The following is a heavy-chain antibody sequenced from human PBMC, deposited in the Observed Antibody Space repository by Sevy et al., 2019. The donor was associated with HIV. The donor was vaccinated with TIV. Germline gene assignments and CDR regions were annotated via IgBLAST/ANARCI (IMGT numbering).Heavy chain of an antibody. D-gene: IGHD6-19*01. J-gene: IGHJ4*02. V-gene: IGHV1-69*13. CDR1: GGTFSSYG. CDR3: AGGVGNGWYYFDY. CDR2: IIPILGTV. Sequence: ASVKVSCKASGGTFSSYGISWVRQAPGQGLEWMGGIIPILGTVNYAQKFQGRVTITADESTKTAYMELSSLRSEDTAVYYCAGGVGNGWYYFDYWGQETLVTVSS.